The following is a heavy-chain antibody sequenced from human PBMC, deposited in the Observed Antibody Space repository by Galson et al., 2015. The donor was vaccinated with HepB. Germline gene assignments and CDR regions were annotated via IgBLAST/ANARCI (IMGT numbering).Heavy chain of an antibody. CDR3: TKNSLGYSSNWFDY. V-gene: IGHV3-23*01. CDR2: ISGTGSRT. D-gene: IGHD6-13*01. Sequence: SLRLSCAASGFIFGSYAMSWVRQAPGKGLEWVSSISGTGSRTEYADSVKGRFTISRDNSRKTLYLQMNSLRAEDTAVYYRTKNSLGYSSNWFDYWGQGTLVTVSS. J-gene: IGHJ4*02. CDR1: GFIFGSYA.